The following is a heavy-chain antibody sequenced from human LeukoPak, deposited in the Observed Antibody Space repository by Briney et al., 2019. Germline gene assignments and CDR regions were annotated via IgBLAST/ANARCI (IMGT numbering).Heavy chain of an antibody. Sequence: SETLSLTCSVSGGPISSGGYYWSWTRQHPGMGLEWIGHVYHSGTTNYNPSLKSRVTISDDTSKNQFSLKLNSVTAADTAVYFCARWAVRGVVNFDYWGQGIRVTVSS. D-gene: IGHD3-10*01. J-gene: IGHJ4*02. CDR1: GGPISSGGYY. CDR2: VYHSGTT. V-gene: IGHV4-31*03. CDR3: ARWAVRGVVNFDY.